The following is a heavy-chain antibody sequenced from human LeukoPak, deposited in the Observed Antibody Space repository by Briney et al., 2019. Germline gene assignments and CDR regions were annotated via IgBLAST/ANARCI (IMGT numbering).Heavy chain of an antibody. J-gene: IGHJ4*02. V-gene: IGHV3-66*01. CDR1: GFTVSGNY. Sequence: QAGGSLRLSCAASGFTVSGNYMSWVRQAPGKGLEWLSVIHRGGNTYYADSVKGRFTISRDSSKNTVFLQMDSLRAEDTAVYHCARDPGYGLGVDYGDYWGQGTLVTVSS. CDR3: ARDPGYGLGVDYGDY. D-gene: IGHD3-10*01. CDR2: IHRGGNT.